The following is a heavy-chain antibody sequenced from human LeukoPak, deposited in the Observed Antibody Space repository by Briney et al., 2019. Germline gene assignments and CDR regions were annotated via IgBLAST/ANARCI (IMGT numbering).Heavy chain of an antibody. CDR2: MSPDGSSI. CDR1: GFAFNTQA. Sequence: GRSLRLSCVASGFAFNTQALHWVRQAPGKGLEWLAVMSPDGSSIYYADSVKGRFTISRDNSKNTLYLQMSSLRVEDTAVYYCARDRGKLRYLDLWGQGAPLTVSS. D-gene: IGHD3-9*01. J-gene: IGHJ4*02. CDR3: ARDRGKLRYLDL. V-gene: IGHV3-30*15.